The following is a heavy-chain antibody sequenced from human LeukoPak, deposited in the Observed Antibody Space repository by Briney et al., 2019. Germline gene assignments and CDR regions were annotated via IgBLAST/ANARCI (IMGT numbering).Heavy chain of an antibody. CDR1: GGSISSYY. J-gene: IGHJ6*02. Sequence: SETLSLTCTVSGGSISSYYWSWIRQPPGKGLEWIAYISDIGSINYNPSLKSRVTISLDTSKNQSSLKLSSVTAADTAVYYCARWAAAAYYYYYGMDVWGQGTTVTVSS. CDR2: ISDIGSI. V-gene: IGHV4-59*12. CDR3: ARWAAAAYYYYYGMDV. D-gene: IGHD6-13*01.